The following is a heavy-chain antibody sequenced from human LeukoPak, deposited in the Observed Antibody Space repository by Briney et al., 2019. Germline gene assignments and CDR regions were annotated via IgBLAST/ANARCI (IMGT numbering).Heavy chain of an antibody. CDR3: ARDHFRPFDP. D-gene: IGHD2/OR15-2a*01. J-gene: IGHJ5*02. CDR1: GGSISSSSYY. Sequence: SETLSLTCTVSGGSISSSSYYWGWIRQPPGKGLEWIGSIDYSGSTYYNPSLKSRVTISVDTSKNQFSLKLSSVTAADTAVYYCARDHFRPFDPWGQGTLVTVSS. CDR2: IDYSGST. V-gene: IGHV4-39*07.